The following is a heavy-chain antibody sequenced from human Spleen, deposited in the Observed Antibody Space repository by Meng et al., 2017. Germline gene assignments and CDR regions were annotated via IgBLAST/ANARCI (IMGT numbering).Heavy chain of an antibody. D-gene: IGHD3/OR15-3a*01. CDR1: GYTFTSYD. CDR2: INTNTGNP. CDR3: ARDFGLVQIDY. V-gene: IGHV7-4-1*02. Sequence: ASVKVSCKASGYTFTSYDINWVRQATGQGLEWMGWINTNTGNPTYAQGFTGRFVFSLDTSVSTAYLQISSLKAEDSAVYYCARDFGLVQIDYWGQGTLVTVSS. J-gene: IGHJ4*02.